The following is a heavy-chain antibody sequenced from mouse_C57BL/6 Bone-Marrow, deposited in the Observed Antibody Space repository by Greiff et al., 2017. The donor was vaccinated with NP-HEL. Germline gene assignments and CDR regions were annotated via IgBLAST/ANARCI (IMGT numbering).Heavy chain of an antibody. V-gene: IGHV1-82*01. Sequence: QVQLQQSGPELVKPGASVKISCKASGYAFSSSWMNWVKQRPGKGLEWIGRIYPGDGDTNYNGKFKGKATLTADKSSSTAYMQLSSLTSEDSAVYFCARRDGPYAMDYWGQGTSVTVSS. CDR1: GYAFSSSW. CDR2: IYPGDGDT. CDR3: ARRDGPYAMDY. D-gene: IGHD2-3*01. J-gene: IGHJ4*01.